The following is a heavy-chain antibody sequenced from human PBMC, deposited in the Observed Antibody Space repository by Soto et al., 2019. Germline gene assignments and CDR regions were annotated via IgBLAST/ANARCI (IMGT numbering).Heavy chain of an antibody. Sequence: SETLSLTCTVSGGSVTSNYYYWSWIRQSPGKGLEWIGYMHYSGSTYYNPSLKSRVMMSVDTSKKQFSLRLRSVTAADTAVYYCVRDGTKTLRDWFDPWGQGISVTVSS. J-gene: IGHJ5*02. V-gene: IGHV4-61*01. CDR2: MHYSGST. CDR1: GGSVTSNYYY. CDR3: VRDGTKTLRDWFDP. D-gene: IGHD1-1*01.